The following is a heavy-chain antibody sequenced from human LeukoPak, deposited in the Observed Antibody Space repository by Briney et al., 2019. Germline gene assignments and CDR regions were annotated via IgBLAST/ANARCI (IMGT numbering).Heavy chain of an antibody. Sequence: GGSLRLSCAASGFTFSSYSMNWVRQAPGKGLEWVSGLSGSGGNTIYADSVKGRFTISRDNSKNTMFLQMNSLRAEDTAVYYCAKELSGGWPFDYWGQGALVTVSS. V-gene: IGHV3-23*01. J-gene: IGHJ4*02. D-gene: IGHD6-19*01. CDR3: AKELSGGWPFDY. CDR1: GFTFSSYS. CDR2: LSGSGGNT.